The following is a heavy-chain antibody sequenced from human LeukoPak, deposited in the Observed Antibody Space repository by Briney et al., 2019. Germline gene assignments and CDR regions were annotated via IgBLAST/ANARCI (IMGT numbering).Heavy chain of an antibody. J-gene: IGHJ5*02. V-gene: IGHV3-48*03. D-gene: IGHD3-10*01. Sequence: GGSLRLSCAASGFTFSSYEMNWVRQAPGKGLEWVSYISSSGSTIYYADSVKGRFTISRGNAKNSLYLQMNSLRSDDTAVYYCAKGYGFTNWFDPWGQGTRVTVSS. CDR3: AKGYGFTNWFDP. CDR2: ISSSGSTI. CDR1: GFTFSSYE.